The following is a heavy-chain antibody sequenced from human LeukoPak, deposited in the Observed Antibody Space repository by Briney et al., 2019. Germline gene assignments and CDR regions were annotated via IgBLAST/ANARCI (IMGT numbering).Heavy chain of an antibody. Sequence: SETLSLICAVYGGSFSGYYWSWIRQPPGKGLEWIGEINHSGSTNYNPSLKSRVTISVDTSKNQFSLKLSSVTAADTAVYYCARHLKAGMVFDPWGQGTLVTVSS. CDR1: GGSFSGYY. CDR2: INHSGST. D-gene: IGHD2-8*01. J-gene: IGHJ5*02. V-gene: IGHV4-34*01. CDR3: ARHLKAGMVFDP.